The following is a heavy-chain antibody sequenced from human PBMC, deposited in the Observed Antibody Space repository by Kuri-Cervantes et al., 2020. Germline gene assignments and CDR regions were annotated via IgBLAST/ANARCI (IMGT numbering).Heavy chain of an antibody. CDR3: AREILGGIYYYDSSGSGMDV. J-gene: IGHJ6*02. CDR1: GFTVSSNY. CDR2: IYSGGST. Sequence: GGFLRLSCAASGFTVSSNYMSWVRQAPGKGLEWVSVIYSGGSTYYADSVKGRFTISRDNSKNTLYLQMNSLRAEDTAVYYCAREILGGIYYYDSSGSGMDVWGQGTTVTVSS. D-gene: IGHD3-22*01. V-gene: IGHV3-53*01.